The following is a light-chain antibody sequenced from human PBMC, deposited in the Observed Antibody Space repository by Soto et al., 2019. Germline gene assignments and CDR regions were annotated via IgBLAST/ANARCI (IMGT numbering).Light chain of an antibody. CDR2: DVT. CDR1: SSDVGRYNL. J-gene: IGLJ1*01. V-gene: IGLV2-23*02. Sequence: ALTQPASVSGSPGQSITISCTGTSSDVGRYNLVSWYQHHPGKAPKLIIYDVTQWPSGASNRFSGSKSGNTASLTIFGLQAEDEADYYCCSYAGTTTFYVFGTGTKVTVL. CDR3: CSYAGTTTFYV.